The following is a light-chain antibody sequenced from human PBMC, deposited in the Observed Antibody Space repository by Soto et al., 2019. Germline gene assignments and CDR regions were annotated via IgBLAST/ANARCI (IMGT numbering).Light chain of an antibody. V-gene: IGKV3-11*01. CDR3: QQRSNWPPLT. CDR1: QSVSSY. Sequence: ENVLTQSPVTLSLSPGERATLSCRASQSVSSYLAWYQQKPGQAPRLLIYDASNRATGIPARFSGSGSGTDFTLTISSLEPEDFAVYYCQQRSNWPPLTFGGGTKVEIK. CDR2: DAS. J-gene: IGKJ4*01.